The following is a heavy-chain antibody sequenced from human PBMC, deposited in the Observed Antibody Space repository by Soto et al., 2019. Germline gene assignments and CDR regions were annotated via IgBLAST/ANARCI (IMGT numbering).Heavy chain of an antibody. V-gene: IGHV4-59*01. J-gene: IGHJ5*02. CDR3: ARDRDGGGWSDP. CDR2: IYYSGST. D-gene: IGHD3-16*01. CDR1: GGSIISNY. Sequence: QVQLQESGPGLVKPSETLSLTCTVSGGSIISNYWSWIRQPPGKGLEWIGYIYYSGSTNYNPSLKSRVTLPVDTSKNQFSLKLTSVTAADTAVYYCARDRDGGGWSDPWGQGTQVTVSS.